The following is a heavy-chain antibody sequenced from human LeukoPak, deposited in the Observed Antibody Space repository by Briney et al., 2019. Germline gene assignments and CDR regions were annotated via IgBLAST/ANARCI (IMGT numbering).Heavy chain of an antibody. D-gene: IGHD3-3*01. Sequence: GGSLRLSCAASGFSFSSYSMNWVRQAPGKGLEWVSYITSSSSTIYYADSVKGRFTISRDNAKNSLYLLMNSLRDEDTAVYYCAKDGGTIFDILNYHFDLWGQGALVTVSS. CDR2: ITSSSSTI. CDR1: GFSFSSYS. J-gene: IGHJ4*02. CDR3: AKDGGTIFDILNYHFDL. V-gene: IGHV3-48*02.